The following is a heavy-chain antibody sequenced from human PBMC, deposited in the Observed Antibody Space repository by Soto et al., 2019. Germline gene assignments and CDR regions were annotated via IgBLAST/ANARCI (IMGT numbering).Heavy chain of an antibody. D-gene: IGHD1-26*01. Sequence: QITLKESGPTLVKPTQTLTLTCTFSGFSLSTSGVGVGWIRQPPGKALEWLALIYWDDDKRYSPSLKSRLTITKDTSKNQVVLTMTNMDTVDTATYCCAHRPGGGSNWEYWGQGTLVTVSS. CDR1: GFSLSTSGVG. J-gene: IGHJ4*02. CDR2: IYWDDDK. CDR3: AHRPGGGSNWEY. V-gene: IGHV2-5*02.